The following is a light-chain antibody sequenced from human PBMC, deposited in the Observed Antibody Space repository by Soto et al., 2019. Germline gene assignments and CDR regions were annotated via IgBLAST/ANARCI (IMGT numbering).Light chain of an antibody. V-gene: IGKV4-1*01. J-gene: IGKJ2*01. CDR1: DSVLYTSNNKNY. CDR3: QQYYSTLPYT. CDR2: WAS. Sequence: VMTQSPDSLAVSLGERAIINCKSSDSVLYTSNNKNYLAWYQQKPGQPPKLLISWASTRESGVPDRFSGSGSETDFTLTIDNLLAEDVAIYYCQQYYSTLPYTFGQGTKLEIK.